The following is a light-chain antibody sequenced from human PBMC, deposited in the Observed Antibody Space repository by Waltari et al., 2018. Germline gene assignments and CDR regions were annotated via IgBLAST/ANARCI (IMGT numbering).Light chain of an antibody. CDR3: CSYAGGYLVV. CDR1: SRSSGPYNY. V-gene: IGLV2-11*01. Sequence: QSALTQPRSVSGSPGQSVTLSCTGTSRSSGPYNYVPWYQQHPAKAPRLMISEVSERPSGVPDRFSGSKSGNTASLTISGLQAEDEADYYCCSYAGGYLVVFGGGTKLTVL. CDR2: EVS. J-gene: IGLJ2*01.